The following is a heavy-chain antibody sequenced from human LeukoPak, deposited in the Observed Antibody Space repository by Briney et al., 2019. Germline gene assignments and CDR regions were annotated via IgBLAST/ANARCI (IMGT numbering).Heavy chain of an antibody. J-gene: IGHJ4*02. CDR3: ARGLSHSADY. Sequence: GASVKVSCKASGYTFTSYNMVWVRQAPGQGLEWMGWINTNTGNPTYAQGFTGRFVFSLDTSVSTTYLQISSLKAEDTAVYYCARGLSHSADYWGQGTLVTVSS. CDR1: GYTFTSYN. CDR2: INTNTGNP. V-gene: IGHV7-4-1*02. D-gene: IGHD4-11*01.